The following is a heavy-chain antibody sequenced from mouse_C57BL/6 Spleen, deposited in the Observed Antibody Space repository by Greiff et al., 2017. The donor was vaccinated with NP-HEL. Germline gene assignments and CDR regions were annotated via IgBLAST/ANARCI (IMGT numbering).Heavy chain of an antibody. CDR2: INPGSGGT. D-gene: IGHD1-1*01. CDR3: ARGELRGYAMDY. V-gene: IGHV1-54*01. CDR1: GYAFTNYL. Sequence: VQLQQSGAELVRPGTSVKVSCKASGYAFTNYLIEWVKQRPGQGLEWIGVINPGSGGTNYNEKFKGKATLTADKSSSTAYMQLSSLTSEDSAGDFCARGELRGYAMDYWGQGTSVTVSS. J-gene: IGHJ4*01.